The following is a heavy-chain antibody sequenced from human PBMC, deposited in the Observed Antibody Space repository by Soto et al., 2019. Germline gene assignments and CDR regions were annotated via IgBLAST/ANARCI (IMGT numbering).Heavy chain of an antibody. D-gene: IGHD3-9*01. J-gene: IGHJ6*02. CDR1: GFTFSSYS. CDR2: ISSSSSYI. V-gene: IGHV3-21*01. CDR3: ARDQNYDILTGYSSLDYYYYGMDV. Sequence: GGSLRLSCAASGFTFSSYSMNWVRQAPGKGLEWVSSISSSSSYIYYADSVKGRFTISRDNAKNSLYLQMNSLRAEDTAVYYCARDQNYDILTGYSSLDYYYYGMDVWGQGTTVTVSS.